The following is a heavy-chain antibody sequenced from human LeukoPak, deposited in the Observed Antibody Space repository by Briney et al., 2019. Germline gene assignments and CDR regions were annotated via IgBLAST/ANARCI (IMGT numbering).Heavy chain of an antibody. CDR2: IYSGGST. J-gene: IGHJ6*02. CDR3: ARDRVVVVPAAIGPNYYYYGMDV. Sequence: GGSLRLSCAASGFTVSSNYMSWVRQAPGKGLEWVSVIYSGGSTYYADSVKGRFTISRDNSKNTLYLQMNSLRAEDTAVYYCARDRVVVVPAAIGPNYYYYGMDVWGQGTTVTVSS. V-gene: IGHV3-66*02. CDR1: GFTVSSNY. D-gene: IGHD2-2*01.